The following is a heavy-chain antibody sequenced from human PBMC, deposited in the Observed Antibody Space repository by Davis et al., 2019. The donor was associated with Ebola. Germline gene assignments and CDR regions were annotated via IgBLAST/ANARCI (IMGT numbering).Heavy chain of an antibody. CDR2: INPSGGST. J-gene: IGHJ5*02. Sequence: ASVKVSCKASGYTFTSYYMHWVRQAPEQGLEWMGIINPSGGSTSYAQKFQGRVTMTRDTSTSTVYMELSSLRSEDTAVYYCAREMSAHYDILTGPESGFDPWGQGTLVTVSS. CDR3: AREMSAHYDILTGPESGFDP. V-gene: IGHV1-46*01. CDR1: GYTFTSYY. D-gene: IGHD3-9*01.